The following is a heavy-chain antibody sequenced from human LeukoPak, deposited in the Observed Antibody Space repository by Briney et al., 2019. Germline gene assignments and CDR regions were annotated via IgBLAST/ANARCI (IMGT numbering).Heavy chain of an antibody. Sequence: SGTLSLTCAVSGGSISSSNWWSWVRQPPGKGLEWIGEIYHSGSTNYNPSLKSRVTISVDKSKNQFSLKLSSVTAADTAVYYCARKEEYYYDSDGYDYANVDVFDIWGQGTMVTVSS. J-gene: IGHJ3*02. CDR3: ARKEEYYYDSDGYDYANVDVFDI. CDR1: GGSISSSNW. CDR2: IYHSGST. D-gene: IGHD3-22*01. V-gene: IGHV4-4*02.